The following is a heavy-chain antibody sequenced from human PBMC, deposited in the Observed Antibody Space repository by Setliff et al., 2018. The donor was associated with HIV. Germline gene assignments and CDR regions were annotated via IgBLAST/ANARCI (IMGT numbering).Heavy chain of an antibody. V-gene: IGHV3-7*01. J-gene: IGHJ4*02. CDR1: GFSFNNYW. CDR2: IDLDGSEK. CDR3: ARDSGVHSWYYFDY. Sequence: GSLRLSCVASGFSFNNYWMCWVRQAPGQGLEWVANIDLDGSEKNYVESVKGRFTISRDNAENSLYLQMNSLRADDTAVYYCARDSGVHSWYYFDYWGQGTLVTVSS. D-gene: IGHD6-13*01.